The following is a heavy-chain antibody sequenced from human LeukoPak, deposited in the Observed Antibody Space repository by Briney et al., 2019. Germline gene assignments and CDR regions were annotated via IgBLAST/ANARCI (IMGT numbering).Heavy chain of an antibody. D-gene: IGHD5-24*01. Sequence: GGSLRLSCAASGFTLSNYWMSWARQAPGEGLEWVANIRQDGGEKYYVDSVRGRFTISRDNAKNSLYLQMNSLRAEDTAVYYCAREGRDGYNYVKWFDPRGQGTLVTVSS. V-gene: IGHV3-7*01. J-gene: IGHJ5*02. CDR1: GFTLSNYW. CDR3: AREGRDGYNYVKWFDP. CDR2: IRQDGGEK.